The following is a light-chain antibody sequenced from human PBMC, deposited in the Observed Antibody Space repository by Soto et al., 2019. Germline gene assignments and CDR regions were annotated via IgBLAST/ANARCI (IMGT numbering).Light chain of an antibody. CDR3: CSYTRTSNYYF. V-gene: IGLV2-14*01. CDR2: EVR. Sequence: QSVLTQPASVSGSPGQSITISCTGTSSHIGGYDYVSWYQQRPGKAPKLMIYEVRYRPSGVTYRFSGSKSGNTASLTLSGLQAEDEAVYYCCSYTRTSNYYFFGSGTKVTVL. CDR1: SSHIGGYDY. J-gene: IGLJ1*01.